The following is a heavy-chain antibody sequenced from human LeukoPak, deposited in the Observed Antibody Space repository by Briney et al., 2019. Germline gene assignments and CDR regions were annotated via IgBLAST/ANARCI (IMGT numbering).Heavy chain of an antibody. CDR2: VYYSGST. D-gene: IGHD2-2*01. CDR1: SGSISSGSCY. J-gene: IGHJ1*01. V-gene: IGHV4-39*07. CDR3: AREVVPADPGYFQH. Sequence: SETLSLTCAVCSGSISSGSCYWGWIRQPPGKELKWIGSVYYSGSTNYNPSLKSRVTIAVDTSKNQFSLKLSSVTAADTAVYYCAREVVPADPGYFQHWGRGTLVTVSS.